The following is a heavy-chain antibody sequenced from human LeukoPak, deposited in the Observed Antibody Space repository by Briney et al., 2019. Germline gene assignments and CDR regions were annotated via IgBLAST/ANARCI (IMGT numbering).Heavy chain of an antibody. D-gene: IGHD3-22*01. Sequence: GGSLRLSCAASGFTLLCCGMHWVRQAPGKGLEWVAFIRHDGSTKYYTDSVKGRFTIFRDNSRDTLYLQMNSLRAEDTAVYYCAKDGDDSIDYWGQGTLVTVSS. CDR1: GFTLLCCG. V-gene: IGHV3-30*02. CDR3: AKDGDDSIDY. J-gene: IGHJ4*02. CDR2: IRHDGSTK.